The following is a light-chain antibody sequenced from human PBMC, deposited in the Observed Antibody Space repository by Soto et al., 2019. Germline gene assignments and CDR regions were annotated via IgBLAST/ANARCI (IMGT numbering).Light chain of an antibody. V-gene: IGKV3-15*01. Sequence: EIVMTRYPATLSVSPGERATLSCRASQSVSNNLAWYQQKPGQAPRLLIYGASTRATGIPARFSGSGSGTDFTLTISSLEPEDSAVYYCQQRHMWPITFGQGTRLEIK. CDR3: QQRHMWPIT. CDR2: GAS. CDR1: QSVSNN. J-gene: IGKJ5*01.